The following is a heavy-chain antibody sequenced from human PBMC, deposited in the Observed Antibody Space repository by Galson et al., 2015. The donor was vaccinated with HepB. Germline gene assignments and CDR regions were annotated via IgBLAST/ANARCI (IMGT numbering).Heavy chain of an antibody. CDR3: TRLYSKSRQDYYYYGMDV. Sequence: SLRLSCAASGFTFSGTAIHWVRQASGKGLEWVGRIRSETYSDATAYAASVQGRFTISRDDSKNTAYLVMNSLKTEDTAVYYCTRLYSKSRQDYYYYGMDVWGQGTTVTVSS. V-gene: IGHV3-73*01. CDR2: IRSETYSDAT. J-gene: IGHJ6*01. D-gene: IGHD6-13*01. CDR1: GFTFSGTA.